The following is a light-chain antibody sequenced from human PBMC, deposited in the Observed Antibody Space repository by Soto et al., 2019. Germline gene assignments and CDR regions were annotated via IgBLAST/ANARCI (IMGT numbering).Light chain of an antibody. Sequence: QSVLTQPPSASGTPGQRVSISCSGSSSNIENNAVTWYQQIPGTAPKLLIFSYNQRPSGVPDRFSGSKSGTSASLAISGLQSEDEGAYYCAAWDDSLNGVVFGGGTKLTVL. CDR1: SSNIENNA. CDR3: AAWDDSLNGVV. J-gene: IGLJ2*01. CDR2: SYN. V-gene: IGLV1-44*01.